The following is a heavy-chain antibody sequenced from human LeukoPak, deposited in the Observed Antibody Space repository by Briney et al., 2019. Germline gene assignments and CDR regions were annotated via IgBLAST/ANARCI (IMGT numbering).Heavy chain of an antibody. V-gene: IGHV3-53*01. CDR3: ARVGSESSIPYFDY. CDR1: GFTVSSNY. CDR2: IYSGGST. J-gene: IGHJ4*02. D-gene: IGHD1-26*01. Sequence: GGSLRLSCAASGFTVSSNYMTWVRQAPGKGLEWVSVIYSGGSTYYADSVKGGFTISRDNSKNTLYLQMNSLRAEDTAVYYCARVGSESSIPYFDYWGQGTLVTVSS.